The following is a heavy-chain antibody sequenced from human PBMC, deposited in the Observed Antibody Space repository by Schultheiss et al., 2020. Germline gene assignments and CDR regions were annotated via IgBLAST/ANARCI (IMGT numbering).Heavy chain of an antibody. CDR2: IYHSGST. J-gene: IGHJ4*02. D-gene: IGHD3-10*01. CDR1: GGSISSTSYF. V-gene: IGHV4-61*05. Sequence: SQTLSLTCTVSGGSISSTSYFWGWIRQPPGKGLEWIGNIYHSGSTNYNPSLRSRVTISVDTSKNQFSLKLSSVTAADTAVYYCARRTRVRGVGFDYWGTGTLVTVAS. CDR3: ARRTRVRGVGFDY.